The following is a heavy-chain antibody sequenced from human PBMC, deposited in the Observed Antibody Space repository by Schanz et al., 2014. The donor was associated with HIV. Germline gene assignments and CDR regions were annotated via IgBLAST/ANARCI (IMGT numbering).Heavy chain of an antibody. Sequence: EVQLVESGGGLVQPGGSLRLSCGASGFSFSDYSMNWVRQAPGKGLEWISYISSSSHTMYYADVVKGRFTISRDDSRNTLFLQMNSLRAADTAIYYCARERVGAIDCWGQGTLVTVSS. CDR2: ISSSSHTM. CDR3: ARERVGAIDC. V-gene: IGHV3-48*01. D-gene: IGHD1-26*01. CDR1: GFSFSDYS. J-gene: IGHJ4*02.